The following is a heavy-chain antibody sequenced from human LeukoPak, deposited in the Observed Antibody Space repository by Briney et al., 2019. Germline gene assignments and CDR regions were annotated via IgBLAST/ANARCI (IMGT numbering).Heavy chain of an antibody. CDR1: GLSFSSYT. J-gene: IGHJ4*02. Sequence: GGSLRLSCAPSGLSFSSYTIHWVRQAPGKGLEWVSSITSSSSYTHYVDSVKGRFTISRDNAKNSLYLQMNSLRAEDTAVYYCARDYKYFDYWGQGTLVTVS. CDR3: ARDYKYFDY. D-gene: IGHD1-1*01. V-gene: IGHV3-21*01. CDR2: ITSSSSYT.